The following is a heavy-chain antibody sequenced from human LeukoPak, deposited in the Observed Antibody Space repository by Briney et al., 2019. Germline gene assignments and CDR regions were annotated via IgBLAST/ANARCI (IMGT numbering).Heavy chain of an antibody. CDR2: DIWDEDN. Sequence: SGPTLFHPTQTLTLTCTVSGFSLSTHGVGVGWSRQPPGKALEWLGFDIWDEDNRYSPSLRSRLTVSKATSKNQVFLTMTNMDPVDTATYYCAHRPNLYTNGWNTGYFDYWGQGSLVTVSS. CDR1: GFSLSTHGVG. CDR3: AHRPNLYTNGWNTGYFDY. J-gene: IGHJ4*02. V-gene: IGHV2-5*02. D-gene: IGHD6-25*01.